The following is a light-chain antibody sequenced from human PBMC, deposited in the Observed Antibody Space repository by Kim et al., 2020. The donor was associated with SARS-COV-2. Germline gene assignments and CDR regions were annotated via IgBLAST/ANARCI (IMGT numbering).Light chain of an antibody. CDR2: EVT. V-gene: IGLV2-23*02. CDR1: SSDIGSYNL. Sequence: QSVLTQPASVSGSPGQSITISCTGTSSDIGSYNLVSWYQQHPGKVPKLMIYEVTKRPSGVSNRFSGSKSGNTASLTISGLQADDEADYYCCSYAGIRVFGGGTQLTVL. J-gene: IGLJ2*01. CDR3: CSYAGIRV.